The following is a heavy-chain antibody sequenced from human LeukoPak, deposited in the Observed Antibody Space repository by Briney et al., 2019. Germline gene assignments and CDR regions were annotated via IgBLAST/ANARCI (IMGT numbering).Heavy chain of an antibody. Sequence: SETLSLTCVVSGDSITSSNWWNWVRQTPGKGLEWIGEIYHSGSAYYNASLQTRVTISVDKSKDQFSLNLTSMTAADTAVYYCXRVRAGCSSTSCYFDPWGQGTLVTVSS. J-gene: IGHJ5*02. CDR1: GDSITSSNW. D-gene: IGHD2-2*01. V-gene: IGHV4/OR15-8*01. CDR2: IYHSGSA. CDR3: XRVRAGCSSTSCYFDP.